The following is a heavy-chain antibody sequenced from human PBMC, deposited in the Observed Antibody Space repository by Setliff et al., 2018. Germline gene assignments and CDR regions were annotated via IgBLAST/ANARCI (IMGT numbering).Heavy chain of an antibody. D-gene: IGHD3-9*01. Sequence: GGSLRLSCAASEFTFSNYAMNWVRQAPGKGLEWVSTISGDSVYIYYADSVKGRFTISRDNSKNTLYLQMRSLRAEDTAIYYCANHNPARRALNGTPLDNWGQGTLVTVSS. V-gene: IGHV3-23*01. CDR2: ISGDSVYI. J-gene: IGHJ4*02. CDR1: EFTFSNYA. CDR3: ANHNPARRALNGTPLDN.